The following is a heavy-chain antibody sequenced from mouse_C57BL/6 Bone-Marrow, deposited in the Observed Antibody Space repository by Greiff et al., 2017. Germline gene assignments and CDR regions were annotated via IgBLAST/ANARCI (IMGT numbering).Heavy chain of an antibody. CDR3: ARDAATAGAFDY. CDR1: GYTFTSYW. V-gene: IGHV1-55*01. D-gene: IGHD1-2*01. Sequence: QVQLQQPGAELVKPGASVKMSCKASGYTFTSYWITWVKQRPGQGLEWIGDIYPGSGSTNYNEKFKSKATLTVDTSSSTAYMQLSSLTSEDSAVYYCARDAATAGAFDYWGQGTTLTVSS. J-gene: IGHJ2*01. CDR2: IYPGSGST.